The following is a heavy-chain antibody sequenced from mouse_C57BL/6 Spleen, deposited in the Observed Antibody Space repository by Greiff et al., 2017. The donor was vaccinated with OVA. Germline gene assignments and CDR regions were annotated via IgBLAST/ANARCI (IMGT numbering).Heavy chain of an antibody. V-gene: IGHV1-82*01. Sequence: VQLQQSGPELVKPGAAVKISCKASGYAFSSSWMNWVKQRPGKGLEWIGRIYPGDGDTNYNGKFKGKATLTADKSSSTAYMQLSSLTSEDSAVYFSARSNWDGNAMYYSGQGTSDTVSS. CDR1: GYAFSSSW. CDR3: ARSNWDGNAMYY. J-gene: IGHJ4*01. D-gene: IGHD4-1*01. CDR2: IYPGDGDT.